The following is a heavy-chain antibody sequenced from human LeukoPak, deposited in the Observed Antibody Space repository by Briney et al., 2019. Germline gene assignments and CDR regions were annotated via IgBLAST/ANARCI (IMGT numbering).Heavy chain of an antibody. CDR3: ARDRDGDCEFDP. CDR2: IYYSGST. Sequence: SETLSLTCAVYGGSFSGYYWSWIRQPPGKGLEWIGYIYYSGSTYYNPSLKSRVTISVDTSKNQFSLKLSSVTAADTAVYYCARDRDGDCEFDPWGQGTLVTVSS. J-gene: IGHJ5*02. V-gene: IGHV4-34*09. D-gene: IGHD2-21*02. CDR1: GGSFSGYY.